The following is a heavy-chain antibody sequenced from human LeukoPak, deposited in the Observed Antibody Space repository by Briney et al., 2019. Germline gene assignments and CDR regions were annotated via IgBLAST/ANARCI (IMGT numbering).Heavy chain of an antibody. Sequence: ASVTVSCKASGYIFTSYAMNWVRQAPGQGLEWMGWINTNTGNPTYAQGFTGRFVFSLDTSVSTAYLQISSLKAEDTAVYYCARDIPIVVVTEPADWGPWGQGTLVTVSS. J-gene: IGHJ5*02. CDR3: ARDIPIVVVTEPADWGP. V-gene: IGHV7-4-1*02. D-gene: IGHD2-21*02. CDR2: INTNTGNP. CDR1: GYIFTSYA.